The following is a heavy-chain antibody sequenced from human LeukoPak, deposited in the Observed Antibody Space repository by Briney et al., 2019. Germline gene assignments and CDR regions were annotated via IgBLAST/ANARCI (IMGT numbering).Heavy chain of an antibody. CDR2: ISYDETNK. CDR1: GFTFSSYS. J-gene: IGHJ4*02. V-gene: IGHV3-30*03. CDR3: ARDHRARYNRLDY. Sequence: PGGSLRLSCAASGFTFSSYSMNWVRQAPGKGLEWVAVISYDETNKYYADSVKGRFTISRDNSKNTLYLQMNSLRAEDTAVYYCARDHRARYNRLDYWGQGTLVTVSS. D-gene: IGHD1-14*01.